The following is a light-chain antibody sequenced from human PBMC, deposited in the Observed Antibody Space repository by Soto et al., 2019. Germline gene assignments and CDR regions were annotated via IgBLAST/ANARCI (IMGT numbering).Light chain of an antibody. CDR3: QHYGRSPGLFT. J-gene: IGKJ3*01. Sequence: EVVLTQSPGTLSLSPGERAILSCRASQSVSSSFLAWYQQKPGRTPRLLIYDAPSRATGIPDRFSGSGSGTDFTLTIDRLEPEDFAVYYCQHYGRSPGLFTFGPGTKVDIK. CDR2: DAP. CDR1: QSVSSSF. V-gene: IGKV3-20*01.